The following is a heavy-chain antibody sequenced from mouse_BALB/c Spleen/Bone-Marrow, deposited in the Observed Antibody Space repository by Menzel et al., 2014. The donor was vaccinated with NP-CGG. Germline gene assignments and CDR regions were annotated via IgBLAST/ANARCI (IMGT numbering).Heavy chain of an antibody. CDR2: IYYSGTI. V-gene: IGHV3-5*02. CDR3: ARYYGNYFDY. D-gene: IGHD2-1*01. J-gene: IGHJ2*01. CDR1: GISITTGNYR. Sequence: VQLKGSGPGLVKPSQTVSLTCTVTGISITTGNYRWSWIRQFPGNKLEWIGYIYYSGTITYNPSLTSRTTITRDTSKNQFFLEMNSLTAEDTAPYYCARYYGNYFDYWGQGTTLTVSS.